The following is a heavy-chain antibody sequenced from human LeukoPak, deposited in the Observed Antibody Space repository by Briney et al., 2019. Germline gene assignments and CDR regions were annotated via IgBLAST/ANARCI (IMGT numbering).Heavy chain of an antibody. V-gene: IGHV1-18*01. CDR3: ARVDPYYYDSSGYDY. D-gene: IGHD3-22*01. J-gene: IGHJ4*02. Sequence: ASVKVSCKASGCTFTSYGISWVRQAPGQGLEWMGWISAYNGNTNYAQKLQGRVTMTTDTSTSTAYMELRSLRSDDTAVYYCARVDPYYYDSSGYDYWGQGTLVTVSS. CDR1: GCTFTSYG. CDR2: ISAYNGNT.